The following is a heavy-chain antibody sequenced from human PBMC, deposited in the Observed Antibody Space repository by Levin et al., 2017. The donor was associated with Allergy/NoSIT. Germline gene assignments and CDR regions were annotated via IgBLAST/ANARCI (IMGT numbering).Heavy chain of an antibody. D-gene: IGHD3-10*01. CDR2: ISSSSSTI. CDR3: ARDRKAGDY. J-gene: IGHJ4*02. Sequence: GSLRLSCAASGFTFSSYSMNWVRQAPGKGLEWVSYISSSSSTINYADSVKGRFTISRDNAKNSLYLQMNTLRAEDTAVYYCARDRKAGDYWGQGTLVTVSS. V-gene: IGHV3-48*01. CDR1: GFTFSSYS.